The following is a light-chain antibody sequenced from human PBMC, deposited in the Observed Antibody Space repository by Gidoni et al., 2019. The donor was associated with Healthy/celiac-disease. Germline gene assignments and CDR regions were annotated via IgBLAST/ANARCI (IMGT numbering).Light chain of an antibody. Sequence: DIQMTQSPSSLSASVGDRVTITCRASQSISSYLNWYQQKPGKAPKLLIYAASSLQSRVPSRFSGSGSGTDFTRTISSLQPVDFATYCWQQSYSTPLTFGGGTKVEIK. CDR3: QQSYSTPLT. CDR1: QSISSY. CDR2: AAS. J-gene: IGKJ4*01. V-gene: IGKV1-39*01.